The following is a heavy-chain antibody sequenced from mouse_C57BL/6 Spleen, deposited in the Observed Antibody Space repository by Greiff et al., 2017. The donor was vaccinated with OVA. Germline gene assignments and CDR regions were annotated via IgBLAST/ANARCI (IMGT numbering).Heavy chain of an antibody. CDR1: GYTFTDYY. D-gene: IGHD1-1*01. CDR3: ARFGYYGSSPWYFDV. V-gene: IGHV1-76*01. CDR2: IYPGSGNT. J-gene: IGHJ1*03. Sequence: VKLQESGAELVRPGASVKLSCKASGYTFTDYYINWVKQRPGQGLEWIARIYPGSGNTYYNEKFKGKATLTAEKSSSTAYMQLSSLTSEDSAVYFCARFGYYGSSPWYFDVWGTGTTVTVSS.